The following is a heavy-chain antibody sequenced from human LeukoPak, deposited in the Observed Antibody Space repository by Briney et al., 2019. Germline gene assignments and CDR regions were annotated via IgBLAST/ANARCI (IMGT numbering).Heavy chain of an antibody. V-gene: IGHV4-61*01. Sequence: PSETLSLTCTVSGGSISSSSYYWSWIRQPPGKGLEWIGYIYYSGSTNYNPSLKSRVTISVDTSKNQFSLKLSSVTAADTAVYYCARGLLWFGELSPFDPWGQGTLVTVSS. CDR2: IYYSGST. D-gene: IGHD3-10*01. CDR3: ARGLLWFGELSPFDP. J-gene: IGHJ5*02. CDR1: GGSISSSSYY.